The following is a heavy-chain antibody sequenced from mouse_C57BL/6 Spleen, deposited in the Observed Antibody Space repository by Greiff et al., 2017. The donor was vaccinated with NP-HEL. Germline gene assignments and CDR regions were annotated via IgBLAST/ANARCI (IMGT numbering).Heavy chain of an antibody. Sequence: LVESGASVKISCKASGYSFTDYNMNWVKQSNGKSLEWIGVINPNYGTTSYNQKFKGKATLTVDQSSSTAYMQLNSLTSEDSAVYYCARSDSNYEAWFAYWGQGTLVTVSA. V-gene: IGHV1-39*01. CDR3: ARSDSNYEAWFAY. CDR1: GYSFTDYN. J-gene: IGHJ3*01. CDR2: INPNYGTT. D-gene: IGHD2-5*01.